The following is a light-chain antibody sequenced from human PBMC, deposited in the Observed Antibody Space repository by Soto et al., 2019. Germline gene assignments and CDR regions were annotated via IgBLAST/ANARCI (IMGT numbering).Light chain of an antibody. CDR2: DAS. CDR3: QQRSNWPIT. J-gene: IGKJ5*01. CDR1: QSFNSN. Sequence: EIVMTQSPATLSVSPGERATLSCRASQSFNSNLAWYQQKPGQSPRLLIYDASNRATGIPARFSGSGSGTDFTLTISSLEPEDFAVYYCQQRSNWPITFGQGTRLEIK. V-gene: IGKV3-11*01.